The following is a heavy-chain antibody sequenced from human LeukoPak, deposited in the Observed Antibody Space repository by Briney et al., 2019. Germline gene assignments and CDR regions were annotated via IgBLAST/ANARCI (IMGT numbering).Heavy chain of an antibody. CDR3: ARVRRCCTNGVCYTSSDYYYYMDV. V-gene: IGHV4-59*12. CDR1: GASISSYY. CDR2: IYYSGST. Sequence: PSETLSLTCTVSGASISSYYWSWIRQPPGKGLEWIGYIYYSGSTNYNPSLKSRVTISLDTSKNQFSLKLSSVTAADTAVYYCARVRRCCTNGVCYTSSDYYYYMDVWGKGTTVTVSS. J-gene: IGHJ6*03. D-gene: IGHD2-8*01.